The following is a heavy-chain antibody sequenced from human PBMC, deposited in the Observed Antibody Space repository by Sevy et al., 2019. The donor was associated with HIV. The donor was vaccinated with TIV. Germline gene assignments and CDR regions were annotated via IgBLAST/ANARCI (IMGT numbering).Heavy chain of an antibody. CDR1: GFTFSSYG. D-gene: IGHD3-22*01. V-gene: IGHV3-33*01. CDR2: IWYDGSNK. Sequence: GGSLRLSCAASGFTFSSYGMHWVRQAPGKGLEWVAVIWYDGSNKYYADSVKGRFTISRDNSKNTLYLQMNSLRAEDRAVYYCARDCYYDGSGDYLRYYYGMDVWGQGTTVTVSS. CDR3: ARDCYYDGSGDYLRYYYGMDV. J-gene: IGHJ6*02.